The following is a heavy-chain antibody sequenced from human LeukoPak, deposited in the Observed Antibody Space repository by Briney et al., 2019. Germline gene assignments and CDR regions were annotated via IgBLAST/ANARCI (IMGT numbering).Heavy chain of an antibody. D-gene: IGHD3-16*02. CDR3: ARRFYDYVWGSYRP. J-gene: IGHJ5*02. CDR2: INHSGST. Sequence: SETLSLTCAVYGGSFSGYYWGWIRQPPGKGLEWIGEINHSGSTNYNPSLKSRVTISVDTSKNQFSLKLSSVTAADTAVYYCARRFYDYVWGSYRPWGQGTLVTVSS. CDR1: GGSFSGYY. V-gene: IGHV4-34*01.